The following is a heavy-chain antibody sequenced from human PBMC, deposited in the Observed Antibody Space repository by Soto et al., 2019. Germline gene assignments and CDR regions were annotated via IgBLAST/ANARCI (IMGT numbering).Heavy chain of an antibody. CDR2: ISGSGGST. D-gene: IGHD6-13*01. CDR1: GFTFSSYA. Sequence: EVQLLESGGGLVQPGGSLRLSCAASGFTFSSYAMSWVRQAPGKGLEWVSTISGSGGSTYYADSVKGRFTISRDNSKNTLYLQMRSLRAEDTAVYHCAKDPLRQQLANWFDPWGQGTLVTVSS. V-gene: IGHV3-23*01. J-gene: IGHJ5*02. CDR3: AKDPLRQQLANWFDP.